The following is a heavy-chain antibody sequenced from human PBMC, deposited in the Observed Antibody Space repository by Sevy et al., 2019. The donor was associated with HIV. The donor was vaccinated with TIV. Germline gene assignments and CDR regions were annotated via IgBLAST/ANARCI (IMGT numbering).Heavy chain of an antibody. CDR1: GGSISSEDYY. CDR3: AREGPRIAQFDS. D-gene: IGHD6-13*01. Sequence: SETLSLTCTVSGGSISSEDYYWGWIRQPPGKGLDWIGSIYYSGSTYYNPSLKSRVTISVDTSKNQFSLTLRSVTAADTAMYYCAREGPRIAQFDSWGQGTLVTVSS. V-gene: IGHV4-39*02. J-gene: IGHJ4*02. CDR2: IYYSGST.